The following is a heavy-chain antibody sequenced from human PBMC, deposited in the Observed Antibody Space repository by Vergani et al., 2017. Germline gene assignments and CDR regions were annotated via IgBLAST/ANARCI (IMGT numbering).Heavy chain of an antibody. Sequence: QVQLVQSGAEVKKPGASVKVSCKVSGYTLTELSMHWVRQAPGKGLEWMGGFDPEDGETIYAQKFQGRVTMTRNTSISTAYMELSSLRSEDTAVYYCATCSTSCYTAYYYYGMDVWGQGTTVTVSS. D-gene: IGHD2-2*02. CDR2: FDPEDGET. V-gene: IGHV1-24*01. J-gene: IGHJ6*02. CDR1: GYTLTELS. CDR3: ATCSTSCYTAYYYYGMDV.